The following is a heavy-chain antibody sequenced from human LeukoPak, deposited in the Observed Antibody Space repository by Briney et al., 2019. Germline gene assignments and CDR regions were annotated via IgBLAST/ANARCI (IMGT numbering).Heavy chain of an antibody. CDR2: ISSTGDNT. J-gene: IGHJ4*02. CDR3: ARVRSYYLDY. D-gene: IGHD3-10*01. V-gene: IGHV3-64*02. CDR1: GFSFRSYA. Sequence: PGGSLRLSCAASGFSFRSYALHWVRQAPGKGLEHVSAISSTGDNTNYADSVKGRFTISRDNSKNTLYLQMGRLRADDMAVYYCARVRSYYLDYWGQGTLVTVSS.